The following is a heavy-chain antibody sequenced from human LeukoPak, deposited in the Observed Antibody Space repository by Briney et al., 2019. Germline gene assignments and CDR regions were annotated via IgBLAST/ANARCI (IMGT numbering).Heavy chain of an antibody. Sequence: GSLRLSCAASGFSFSSYSMNWVRHAPGKGLEWVSSISSSSSYIYYADSVKGRFTISRDNAKNSLYLQMNSLRAEDTAVYYCARRVRIAAAGTFDYWGQGTLVTVSS. D-gene: IGHD6-13*01. CDR2: ISSSSSYI. CDR3: ARRVRIAAAGTFDY. CDR1: GFSFSSYS. V-gene: IGHV3-21*01. J-gene: IGHJ4*02.